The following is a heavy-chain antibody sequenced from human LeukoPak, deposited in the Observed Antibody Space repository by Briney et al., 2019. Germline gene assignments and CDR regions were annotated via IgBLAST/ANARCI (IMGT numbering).Heavy chain of an antibody. CDR3: ARPVPWDA. CDR1: GFTFDSYA. Sequence: SGGSLRLSCAASGFTFDSYAMSWVRQAPGKGLEWVSYISSSSSTIYYADSVKGRFTISRDNAKNSLYLQMNSLRAEDTAMYYCARPVPWDAWGKGTAVAVSS. CDR2: ISSSSSTI. V-gene: IGHV3-48*04. J-gene: IGHJ6*04.